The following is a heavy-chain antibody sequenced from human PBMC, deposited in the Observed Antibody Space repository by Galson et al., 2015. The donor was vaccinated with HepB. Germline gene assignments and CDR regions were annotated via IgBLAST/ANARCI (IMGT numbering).Heavy chain of an antibody. Sequence: SLRLSCAASGFTFSSYGMHWVRQAPGKGLEWVAFIRYDGSNKYYADSVKGRFTISRDNSKNTLYLQMNSLRAEDTAVYYCASHTPAYCGGDCYPGYWGQGTLVTVSS. CDR3: ASHTPAYCGGDCYPGY. D-gene: IGHD2-21*02. J-gene: IGHJ4*02. V-gene: IGHV3-30*02. CDR2: IRYDGSNK. CDR1: GFTFSSYG.